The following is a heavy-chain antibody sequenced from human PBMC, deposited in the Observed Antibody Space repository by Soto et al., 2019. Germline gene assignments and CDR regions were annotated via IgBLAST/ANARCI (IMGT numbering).Heavy chain of an antibody. CDR2: INAGNGNT. D-gene: IGHD6-19*01. CDR3: ARGYSSGWTLIDY. Sequence: ASVKVSCKASGRTFSSYAISWVRQAHGQRLEWMGWINAGNGNTKYSQKCQGRVTIARDTSASTAYMELSSLRSEDTAVYYCARGYSSGWTLIDYWGQGTLVTVSS. J-gene: IGHJ4*02. V-gene: IGHV1-3*01. CDR1: GRTFSSYA.